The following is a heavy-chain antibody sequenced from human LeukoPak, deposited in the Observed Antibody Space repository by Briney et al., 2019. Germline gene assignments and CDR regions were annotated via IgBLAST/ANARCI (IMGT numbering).Heavy chain of an antibody. V-gene: IGHV3-23*01. CDR1: GFTFSTYG. Sequence: PGGSLRLSCAASGFTFSTYGMSWVRQAPGKGLEWVSTISGSNDNTYSADSVKGRFTISRDISKNTLYLQMNSLRAEDTAVYYRAKDLQYNNWYFTYWGQGTLVTVSS. J-gene: IGHJ4*02. CDR3: AKDLQYNNWYFTY. D-gene: IGHD1-1*01. CDR2: ISGSNDNT.